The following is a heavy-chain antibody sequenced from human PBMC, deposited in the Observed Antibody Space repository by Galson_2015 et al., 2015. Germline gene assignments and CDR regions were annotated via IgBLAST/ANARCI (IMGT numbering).Heavy chain of an antibody. Sequence: SLRLSCAASGFTFSSYAMTWVRQGPEKGLEWVSSISASGGSTFNADSVKGRFTISRDNSENTLYLQLTSLRAEDTAIYYCARRGVGFGSGWYDYWGQGTLLVVSS. CDR2: ISASGGST. V-gene: IGHV3-23*01. CDR3: ARRGVGFGSGWYDY. D-gene: IGHD6-19*01. CDR1: GFTFSSYA. J-gene: IGHJ4*02.